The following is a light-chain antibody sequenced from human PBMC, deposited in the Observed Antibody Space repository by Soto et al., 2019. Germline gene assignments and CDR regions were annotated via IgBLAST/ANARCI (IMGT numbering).Light chain of an antibody. CDR1: QSISSW. J-gene: IGKJ3*01. CDR2: DAS. Sequence: DIQMTQSPSALSASVGDRVTITCRTSQSISSWLAWYQQKPGKAPRLLIYDASSLEGGVPSRFSGSGSGTDFTLTISDLQPDDLDAYYCQQHNNLSPLGPGP. CDR3: QQHNNLSP. V-gene: IGKV1-5*01.